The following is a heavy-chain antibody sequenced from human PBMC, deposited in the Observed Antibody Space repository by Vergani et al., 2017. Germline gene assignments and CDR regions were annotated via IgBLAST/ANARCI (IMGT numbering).Heavy chain of an antibody. J-gene: IGHJ4*02. CDR2: VSGSSATP. V-gene: IGHV3-23*04. Sequence: EVDLVESGGGLAQPGGSLRLSCEASGFSFPGYAMSWVRQAPGKGLEWVSSVSGSSATPYYADSVKGRFIISRDNSKNTLHLQMNNLRVEDTAVYYCARDLLPGTLLLLAYWGQGTLISVSS. CDR3: ARDLLPGTLLLLAY. D-gene: IGHD1-7*01. CDR1: GFSFPGYA.